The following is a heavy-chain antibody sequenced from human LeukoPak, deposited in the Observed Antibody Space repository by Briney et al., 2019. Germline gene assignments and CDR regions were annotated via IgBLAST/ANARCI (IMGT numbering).Heavy chain of an antibody. V-gene: IGHV4-34*01. CDR2: INHSGST. CDR3: ARDKYGDCSFDY. J-gene: IGHJ4*02. Sequence: SETLSLTCAVYGGSFSGYYWSWIRQPPGKGLEWIGEINHSGSTNYNPSLKSRVTISVDTSKNQFSLKLSSVTAADTAVYYCARDKYGDCSFDYWGQGTLVTVSS. CDR1: GGSFSGYY. D-gene: IGHD2-21*02.